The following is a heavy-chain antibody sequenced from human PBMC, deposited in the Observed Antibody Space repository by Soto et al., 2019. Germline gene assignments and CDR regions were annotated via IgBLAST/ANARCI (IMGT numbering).Heavy chain of an antibody. J-gene: IGHJ5*01. CDR1: EYTFTDYY. V-gene: IGHV1-46*01. CDR2: INPSGGST. CDR3: ATAAYSTSWYDF. D-gene: IGHD6-13*01. Sequence: QVQLVQSGAEVKKPGASVKLSCKSSEYTFTDYYIHWVRQAPGQGLEWMGLINPSGGSTSYAQKFQGRVTMTRDTSTSKVDMELSSLRSEDTAVYYCATAAYSTSWYDFWGQGTLVTVSS.